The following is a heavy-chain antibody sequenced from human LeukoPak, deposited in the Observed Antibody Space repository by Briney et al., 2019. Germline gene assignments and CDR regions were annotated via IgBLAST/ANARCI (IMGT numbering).Heavy chain of an antibody. D-gene: IGHD6-19*01. CDR1: GFTFSSYA. Sequence: GGSLRLSCAASGFTFSSYAMSWVRQAPGKGLEWVSAISSSGSTIYYADSVKGRFTISRDNAKNSLYLQMNSLRDEDTAVYYCASISSGWYWNAFDIWGQGTMVIVSS. V-gene: IGHV3-48*02. CDR2: ISSSGSTI. J-gene: IGHJ3*02. CDR3: ASISSGWYWNAFDI.